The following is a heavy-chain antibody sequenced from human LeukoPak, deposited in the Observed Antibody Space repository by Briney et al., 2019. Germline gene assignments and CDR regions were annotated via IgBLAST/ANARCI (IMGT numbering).Heavy chain of an antibody. CDR2: INHSGST. D-gene: IGHD4-11*01. CDR3: ARAMTTVNHFDY. Sequence: SETLSLTCAVYGGSFSGYYWSWIRQPPGKGLEWIGEINHSGSTNYNPSLKSRVTISVDTSKNQFSLKLSSVTAADTAVYYCARAMTTVNHFDYWGQGTLVTVSS. J-gene: IGHJ4*02. V-gene: IGHV4-34*01. CDR1: GGSFSGYY.